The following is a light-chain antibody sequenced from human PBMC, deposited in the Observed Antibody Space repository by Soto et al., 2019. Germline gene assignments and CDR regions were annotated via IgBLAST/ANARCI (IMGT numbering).Light chain of an antibody. CDR1: QRVVDTY. V-gene: IGKV3-20*01. CDR2: GAS. J-gene: IGKJ1*01. CDR3: QHYGSSPPVT. Sequence: ELVLSQSPGTLSLSPGERATLSCRASQRVVDTYLAWYQQRPGQAPRLLIYGASRRATGIPERFGGSGSETDFTLTISRLEPEDFAVYYCQHYGSSPPVTVGQGTRVELK.